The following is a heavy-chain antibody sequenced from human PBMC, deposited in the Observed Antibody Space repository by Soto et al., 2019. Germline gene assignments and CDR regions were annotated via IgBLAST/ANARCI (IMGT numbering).Heavy chain of an antibody. D-gene: IGHD3-3*01. CDR3: ARDGRGITLFGVVIMDRGYMDV. Sequence: RLSCGASEFTCIAYGVSCILQAPRKGLEWVANIKQDGSDKYYVDSVKGRFTISRDNAKNSLYLQMNSLRAEDTTVYYCARDGRGITLFGVVIMDRGYMDVWGKGTTVTVS. CDR2: IKQDGSDK. CDR1: EFTCIAYG. J-gene: IGHJ6*03. V-gene: IGHV3-7*01.